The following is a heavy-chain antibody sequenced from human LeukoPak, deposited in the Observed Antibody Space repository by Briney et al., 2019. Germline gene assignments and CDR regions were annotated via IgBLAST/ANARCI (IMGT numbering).Heavy chain of an antibody. CDR1: GGSFSGYD. Sequence: PSETLSLTCAVYGGSFSGYDWSWVRQPPGKGLEWIGEINDSGSTNYNPSLKSRVTISVDTSKNQFSLKLSSVTAADTAVYYCARGARSSSSWRLGNWFDPWGQGTLVTVSS. J-gene: IGHJ5*02. V-gene: IGHV4-34*01. CDR3: ARGARSSSSWRLGNWFDP. CDR2: INDSGST. D-gene: IGHD6-13*01.